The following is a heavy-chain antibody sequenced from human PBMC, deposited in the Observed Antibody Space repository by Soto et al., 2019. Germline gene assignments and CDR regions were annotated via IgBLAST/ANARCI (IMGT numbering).Heavy chain of an antibody. D-gene: IGHD2-15*01. CDR2: IYYSGST. V-gene: IGHV4-39*01. Sequence: SETLSLTCTVSGGSISSSSYYWGWIRQPPGKGLEWIGSIYYSGSTYYNPSLKSRVTISVDPSKNQFSLKLSSVTAADTAVYYCARLVANDWGFDYWGQGTLVTVSS. CDR3: ARLVANDWGFDY. CDR1: GGSISSSSYY. J-gene: IGHJ4*02.